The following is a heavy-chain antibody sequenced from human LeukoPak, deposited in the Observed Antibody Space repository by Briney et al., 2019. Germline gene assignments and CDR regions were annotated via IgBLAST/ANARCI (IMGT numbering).Heavy chain of an antibody. CDR2: IGGSGSTT. CDR1: GFTSSNYA. J-gene: IGHJ4*02. D-gene: IGHD3-10*01. V-gene: IGHV3-23*01. Sequence: PGGSLRLSCAASGFTSSNYAMSWVRQAPGKGLEWVSSIGGSGSTTYYADSVRGRFTISRDNSKNSMYLQMSSLRVEDTAIYYCAEVESSYCRMWGQGTLVTVSS. CDR3: AEVESSYCRM.